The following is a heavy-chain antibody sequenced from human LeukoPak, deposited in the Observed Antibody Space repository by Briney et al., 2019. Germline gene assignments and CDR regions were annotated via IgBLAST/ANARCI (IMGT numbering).Heavy chain of an antibody. V-gene: IGHV1-8*01. CDR2: MNPNSGNT. CDR3: AKDTVPIFGVVIPAEYFQH. CDR1: GYTFTSYD. J-gene: IGHJ1*01. Sequence: ASVKVSCKASGYTFTSYDINWVRQATGQGLEWMGWMNPNSGNTGYAQKFQGRVTMTRNTSISTAYMELSSLRSEDTAVYYCAKDTVPIFGVVIPAEYFQHWGQGTLVTVSS. D-gene: IGHD3-3*01.